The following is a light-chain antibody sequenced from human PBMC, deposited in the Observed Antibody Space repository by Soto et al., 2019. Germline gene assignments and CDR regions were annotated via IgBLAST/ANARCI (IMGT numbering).Light chain of an antibody. CDR2: DAS. V-gene: IGKV3-11*01. CDR3: QQRSNWPIT. CDR1: QSVSSSY. J-gene: IGKJ5*01. Sequence: IVLTQSASTLSLSPGERATLSCRASQSVSSSYLAWYQQKPGQAPRLLIYDASNRATGIPARFSGSGSGTDFTLTISSLEPEDFAVYYCQQRSNWPITFAQGTRLEIK.